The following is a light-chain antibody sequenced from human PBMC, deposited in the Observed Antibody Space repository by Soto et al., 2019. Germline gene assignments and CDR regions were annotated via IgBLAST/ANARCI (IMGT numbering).Light chain of an antibody. V-gene: IGLV2-14*01. Sequence: QSALTQPASVSGSPGQSITISCTGTSSDVGGYNYVSWYQQHPGKAPKLMIYDVSNRPSGVSNRFSGSKSGNTASLTISGLQAEDEADYSCSSYTGSSTPVVFGGGTTLTVL. CDR3: SSYTGSSTPVV. CDR2: DVS. J-gene: IGLJ2*01. CDR1: SSDVGGYNY.